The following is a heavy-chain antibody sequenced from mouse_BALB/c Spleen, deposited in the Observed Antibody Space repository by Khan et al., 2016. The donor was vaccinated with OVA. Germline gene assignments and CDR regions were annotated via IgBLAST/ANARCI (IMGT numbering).Heavy chain of an antibody. CDR1: GFNIKDTY. D-gene: IGHD2-3*01. Sequence: EVQLQQSGAELVKPGASVKLSCSASGFNIKDTYIHWMKQRPEQGLEWIGRIDPPNDDSKSGPNFKAKATLPADTSSNTAYLQLSSLTSEATAVYYRATLYCTPFAFWGQGTLVSVSA. V-gene: IGHV14-3*02. J-gene: IGHJ3*01. CDR3: ATLYCTPFAF. CDR2: IDPPNDDS.